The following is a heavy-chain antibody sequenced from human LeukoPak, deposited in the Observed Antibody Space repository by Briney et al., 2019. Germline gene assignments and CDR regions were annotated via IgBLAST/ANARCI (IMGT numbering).Heavy chain of an antibody. J-gene: IGHJ4*02. V-gene: IGHV3-23*01. CDR3: AKHKENYGDSCLDDY. Sequence: GGSMGLSCAASVFSFSSYAISWVRQAPGKGLEWVSDMSGSGGSIQYANSVKGRFTISRDNSKSTLYVQMISLRAEDTAVYYCAKHKENYGDSCLDDYWGQGTLVTVSS. D-gene: IGHD4-17*01. CDR2: MSGSGGSI. CDR1: VFSFSSYA.